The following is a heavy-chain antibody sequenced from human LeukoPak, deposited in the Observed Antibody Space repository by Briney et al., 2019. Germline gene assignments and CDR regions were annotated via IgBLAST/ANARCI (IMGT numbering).Heavy chain of an antibody. J-gene: IGHJ5*02. D-gene: IGHD3/OR15-3a*01. CDR1: GFTFSSYA. CDR3: AKDWTGFDNWFDP. CDR2: ISGSGGST. V-gene: IGHV3-23*01. Sequence: GGSLRLSCAASGFTFSSYAMSWVRQAPGKGLEWVSTISGSGGSTYYADSVKGRFTISRDNSKHTLYLQMNSLRAEDTAVYYCAKDWTGFDNWFDPWGQGTLVTVSS.